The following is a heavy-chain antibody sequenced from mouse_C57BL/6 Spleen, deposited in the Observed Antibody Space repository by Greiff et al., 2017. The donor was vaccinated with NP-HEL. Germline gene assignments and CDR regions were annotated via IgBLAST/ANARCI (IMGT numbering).Heavy chain of an antibody. J-gene: IGHJ1*03. CDR2: ISYDGSN. CDR1: GYSITSGYY. V-gene: IGHV3-6*01. CDR3: ARGWLLRYFDV. D-gene: IGHD2-3*01. Sequence: EVKLVESGPGLVKPSQSLSLTCSVTGYSITSGYYWNWIRQFPGNKLEWMGYISYDGSNNYNPSLKNRISITRDTSKNQFFLKLNSVTTEDTATYYCARGWLLRYFDVWGTGTTVTVSS.